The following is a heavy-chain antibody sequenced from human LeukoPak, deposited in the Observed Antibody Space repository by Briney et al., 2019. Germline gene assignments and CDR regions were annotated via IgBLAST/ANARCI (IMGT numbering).Heavy chain of an antibody. D-gene: IGHD5-18*01. J-gene: IGHJ6*02. CDR2: ISAYNGNT. CDR3: ARAPPYSYGYGYYYGMDV. Sequence: GASVKVSCKASGYTFTSYGISWVRQAPGQGLEWMGWISAYNGNTNYAQKLQGRVTMTTDTSTSTAYMELRSLRSDDTAVYYCARAPPYSYGYGYYYGMDVWGQGTTVTVSS. CDR1: GYTFTSYG. V-gene: IGHV1-18*01.